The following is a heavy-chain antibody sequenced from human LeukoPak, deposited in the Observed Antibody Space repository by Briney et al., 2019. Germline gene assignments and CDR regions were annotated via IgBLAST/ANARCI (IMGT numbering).Heavy chain of an antibody. V-gene: IGHV3-15*01. CDR2: IKSKTDGGTT. D-gene: IGHD3-22*01. CDR1: GFTFSNAW. Sequence: GGSLRLSCAASGFTFSNAWMNWVRQAPGKGLGWVGRIKSKTDGGTTDYAAPVKGRFTISRDDSKNTLYLQMNSLKTEDTAVYYCAKDRAVVVITLFDYWGQGTLVTVSS. J-gene: IGHJ4*02. CDR3: AKDRAVVVITLFDY.